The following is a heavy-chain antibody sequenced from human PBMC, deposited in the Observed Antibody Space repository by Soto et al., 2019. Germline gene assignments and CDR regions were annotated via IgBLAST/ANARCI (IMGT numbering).Heavy chain of an antibody. CDR1: GYTFTSYA. J-gene: IGHJ4*02. D-gene: IGHD2-21*02. CDR3: ARDRHIVVVTAIPDY. CDR2: INAGNGNT. V-gene: IGHV1-3*01. Sequence: ASVKVSCKASGYTFTSYAMHWVRQAPGQRLEWMGWINAGNGNTKYSRKFQGRVTITRDTSASTAYMELSSLRSEDTAVYYCARDRHIVVVTAIPDYWGQGTLVTVSS.